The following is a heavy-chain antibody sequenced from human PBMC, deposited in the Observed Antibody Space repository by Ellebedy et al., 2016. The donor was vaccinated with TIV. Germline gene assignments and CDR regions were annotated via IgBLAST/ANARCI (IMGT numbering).Heavy chain of an antibody. CDR2: IWYDGSNK. Sequence: GESLKISCAASGFTFSSYGMHWVRQAPGKGLEWVAVIWYDGSNKYYADSVKGRFTISRDNSKNTLYLQMNSLRAEDTAVYYCARDGGYYFDYWGQGTLVTVSS. CDR1: GFTFSSYG. J-gene: IGHJ4*02. D-gene: IGHD2-15*01. V-gene: IGHV3-33*01. CDR3: ARDGGYYFDY.